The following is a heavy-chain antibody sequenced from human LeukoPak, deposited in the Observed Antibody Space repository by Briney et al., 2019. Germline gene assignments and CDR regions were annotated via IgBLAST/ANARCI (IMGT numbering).Heavy chain of an antibody. CDR3: ARDERGRWQQLVRSLFDP. D-gene: IGHD6-13*01. CDR1: GGSISSSSYY. V-gene: IGHV4-39*07. J-gene: IGHJ5*02. Sequence: PSETLSLTCTVSGGSISSSSYYWGWIRQPPGKGLEWIGSIYYSGSAYYNPSLKSRVTISVDTSKNQFSLKLSSVTAADTAVYYCARDERGRWQQLVRSLFDPWGQGTLVTVSS. CDR2: IYYSGSA.